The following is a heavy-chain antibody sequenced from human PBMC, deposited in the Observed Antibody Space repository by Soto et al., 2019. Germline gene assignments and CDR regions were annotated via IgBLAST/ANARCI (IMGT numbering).Heavy chain of an antibody. CDR1: GYSFASHW. D-gene: IGHD1-26*01. CDR3: ARYSGSYWHYLDF. CDR2: IYPGDSDT. Sequence: PGESLKISCKGSGYSFASHWVAWVRQMPEKGLEWIGTIYPGDSDTKYSSAFRGHVTISADTSVSTAYLQWRSLEATESAIYYCARYSGSYWHYLDFWGQGTLVTVS. J-gene: IGHJ4*02. V-gene: IGHV5-51*01.